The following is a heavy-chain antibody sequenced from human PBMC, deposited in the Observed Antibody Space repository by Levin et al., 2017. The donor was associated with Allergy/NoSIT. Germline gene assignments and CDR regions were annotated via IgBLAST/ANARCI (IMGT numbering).Heavy chain of an antibody. V-gene: IGHV4-59*01. Sequence: GSLRLSCTVSGGSISSYFWSWIRQPPGKGLEFIGYIYDSGITNYNPSLKSRVTISVDTSKNQLALRLSSVSAADTAMYYCARYSDYYGSGRYGWCDPWGQGTLVTVSS. CDR3: ARYSDYYGSGRYGWCDP. CDR2: IYDSGIT. J-gene: IGHJ5*02. CDR1: GGSISSYF. D-gene: IGHD3-10*01.